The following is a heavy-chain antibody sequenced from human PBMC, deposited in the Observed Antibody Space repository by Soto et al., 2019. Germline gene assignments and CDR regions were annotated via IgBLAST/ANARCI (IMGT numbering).Heavy chain of an antibody. CDR2: ISGSGGST. CDR1: GFTFSSYA. Sequence: GGSLRLSCAASGFTFSSYAMSWVRQAPGKGLEWVSAISGSGGSTYYADSVKGRFTISRDNSKNTLYLQMNSLRAEDTAVYYCAKGDSSSWYAGYFGYWGQGTLVTVSS. V-gene: IGHV3-23*01. CDR3: AKGDSSSWYAGYFGY. J-gene: IGHJ4*02. D-gene: IGHD6-13*01.